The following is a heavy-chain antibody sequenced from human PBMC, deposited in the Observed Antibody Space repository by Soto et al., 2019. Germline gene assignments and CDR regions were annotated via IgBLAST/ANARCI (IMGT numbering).Heavy chain of an antibody. CDR3: TTPPFLDDRGGFDY. CDR1: GFTFSNAW. CDR2: IKSKTDGGTT. J-gene: IGHJ4*02. D-gene: IGHD3-10*01. Sequence: GGSLRLSCAASGFTFSNAWMSWVRQAPGKGLEWVGRIKSKTDGGTTDYAAPVKGRFTISRDDSKNTLYLQMNSLKTEDTAVYYCTTPPFLDDRGGFDYWGQGTLVTVSS. V-gene: IGHV3-15*01.